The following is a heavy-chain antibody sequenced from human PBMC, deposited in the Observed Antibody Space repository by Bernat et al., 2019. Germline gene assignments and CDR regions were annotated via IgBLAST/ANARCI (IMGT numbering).Heavy chain of an antibody. CDR1: GFTFSSYA. D-gene: IGHD2-15*01. Sequence: EVQLLESGGGLVQPRGSLRLSCAASGFTFSSYAMSWVRQAPGKGLEWVSAISGSGGSTYYADSVKGRFTISRDNSKNTLYLQMNSLRAEDTAVYYCAKLADVRHVVVVAASLDYWGQGTLVTVSS. V-gene: IGHV3-23*01. CDR3: AKLADVRHVVVVAASLDY. CDR2: ISGSGGST. J-gene: IGHJ4*02.